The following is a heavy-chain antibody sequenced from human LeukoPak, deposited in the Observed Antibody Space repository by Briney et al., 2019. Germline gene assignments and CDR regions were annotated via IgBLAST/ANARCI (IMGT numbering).Heavy chain of an antibody. D-gene: IGHD3-10*01. CDR3: AAAFGRWSAGTFDY. CDR1: VFTFTSSA. V-gene: IGHV1-58*01. CDR2: IVVGSGNT. Sequence: GASVKVSCKAFVFTFTSSAVQWVRQARGQRLEWIGWIVVGSGNTNYAQKFQERVTITRDMSTSTAYMELSSLRSEDTAVYYCAAAFGRWSAGTFDYWGQGTLVTVSS. J-gene: IGHJ4*02.